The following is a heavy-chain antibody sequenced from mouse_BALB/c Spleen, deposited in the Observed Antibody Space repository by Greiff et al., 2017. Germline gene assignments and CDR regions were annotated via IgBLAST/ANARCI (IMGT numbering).Heavy chain of an antibody. D-gene: IGHD3-1*01. CDR2: IRLKSDNYAT. V-gene: IGHV6-3*01. CDR1: GFTFSSYW. Sequence: EVKLQESGGGLVQPGGSMKLSCVASGFTFSSYWMSWVRQSPEKGLEWVAEIRLKSDNYATHYAESVKGKFTISRDDSKSRLYLQMNSLRAEDTGIYYCTEHARGAWFAYWGQGTLVTVSA. CDR3: TEHARGAWFAY. J-gene: IGHJ3*01.